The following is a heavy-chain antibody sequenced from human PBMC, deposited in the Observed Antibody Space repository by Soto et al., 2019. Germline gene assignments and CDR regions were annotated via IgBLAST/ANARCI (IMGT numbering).Heavy chain of an antibody. J-gene: IGHJ4*02. V-gene: IGHV6-1*01. Sequence: KQSQTLSLTCAISGDSVSSNTAAWNWVRQSPSRGLEWLGRTYYRSKWYIDYALSVKSRISINPDTSTNQFSLQLNSVTPDDTAVYYCARDPSYCIGCYENWGQGAQVTVSS. CDR1: GDSVSSNTAA. D-gene: IGHD2-2*01. CDR2: TYYRSKWYI. CDR3: ARDPSYCIGCYEN.